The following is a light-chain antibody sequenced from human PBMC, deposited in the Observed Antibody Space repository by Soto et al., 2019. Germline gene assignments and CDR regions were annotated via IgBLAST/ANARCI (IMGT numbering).Light chain of an antibody. CDR2: EVT. CDR1: SSDVGGYDY. J-gene: IGLJ1*01. V-gene: IGLV2-14*01. CDR3: TSYTSSSTQV. Sequence: QSAPTQPASVSGSPGQSITISCTGTSSDVGGYDYVSWYQQHPGTAPRLIIFEVTNRPSGVSNRFSGSKSGNTASLTISGLQAEDEADYYCTSYTSSSTQVFGTGTKVTVL.